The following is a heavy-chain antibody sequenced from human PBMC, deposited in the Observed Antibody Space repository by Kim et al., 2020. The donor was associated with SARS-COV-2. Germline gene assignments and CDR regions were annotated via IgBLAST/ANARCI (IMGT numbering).Heavy chain of an antibody. V-gene: IGHV3-33*01. Sequence: YGDSVKGRFTISRDNAKNALYLQMNSLRAEDTAVYYCARERHGSIGGAIDNWGQGTMVTVSS. D-gene: IGHD1-26*01. J-gene: IGHJ4*03. CDR3: ARERHGSIGGAIDN.